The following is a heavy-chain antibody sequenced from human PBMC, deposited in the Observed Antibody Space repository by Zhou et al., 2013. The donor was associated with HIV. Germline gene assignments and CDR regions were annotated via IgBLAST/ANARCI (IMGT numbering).Heavy chain of an antibody. Sequence: QVQLVQSGAEVKKPGASVKVSCKASGYTFTSHYMHWVRQAPGQGLEWMGLINPSGGSTTYAQKFQGRVTMTRDTSTSTVYMELSSLRSEDTAVYYCARQLNYYDSSALGNSFDYWGQGTLVTVSS. J-gene: IGHJ4*02. D-gene: IGHD3-22*01. CDR1: GYTFTSHY. CDR2: INPSGGST. CDR3: ARQLNYYDSSALGNSFDY. V-gene: IGHV1-46*01.